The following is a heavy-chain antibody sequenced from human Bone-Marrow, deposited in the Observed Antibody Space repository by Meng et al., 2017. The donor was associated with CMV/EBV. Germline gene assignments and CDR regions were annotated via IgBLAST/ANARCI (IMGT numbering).Heavy chain of an antibody. V-gene: IGHV1-18*01. CDR2: IGTYSGNT. CDR1: YTFSNYD. CDR3: ARGIAARPKIIDYFDY. D-gene: IGHD6-6*01. Sequence: YTFSNYDITWVRQAPGQGLQWIGWIGTYSGNTNYTQRLRGRVTMTTDTSTSTAYMELRSLRSGDSGVYYCARGIAARPKIIDYFDYWGQGTLVTVSS. J-gene: IGHJ4*02.